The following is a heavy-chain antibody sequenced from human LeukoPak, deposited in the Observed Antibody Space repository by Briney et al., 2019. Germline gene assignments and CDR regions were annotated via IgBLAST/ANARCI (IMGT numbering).Heavy chain of an antibody. Sequence: GGSLRPSCAASGFTFSSYGMHWVRQAPGKGLEWVTFISYDGNNKKYADSVAGRFTISRDNSKNTLYLQMNSVRPEDTALYYCVRKIGSPPSPGHFDYWGQGTLVTVSS. CDR1: GFTFSSYG. D-gene: IGHD1-26*01. J-gene: IGHJ4*02. CDR2: ISYDGNNK. V-gene: IGHV3-30*03. CDR3: VRKIGSPPSPGHFDY.